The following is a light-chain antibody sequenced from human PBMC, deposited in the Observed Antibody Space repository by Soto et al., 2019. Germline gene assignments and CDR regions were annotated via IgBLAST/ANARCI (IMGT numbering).Light chain of an antibody. J-gene: IGKJ2*01. Sequence: DIVMTQSPESLAVSLGERATINCKSSQGVLFSSNNQNYLAWYQQKPGQPPKLLISWASARESGVPDRFSGSGSGTDFTLTISSLQADDVAVYYCQHYYIPPYAFGQGTRLEIK. V-gene: IGKV4-1*01. CDR1: QGVLFSSNNQNY. CDR2: WAS. CDR3: QHYYIPPYA.